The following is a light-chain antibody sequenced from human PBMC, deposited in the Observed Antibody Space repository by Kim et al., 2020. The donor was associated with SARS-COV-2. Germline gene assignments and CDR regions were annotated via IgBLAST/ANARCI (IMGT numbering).Light chain of an antibody. CDR1: QSVSSN. Sequence: VSPGASATLPCRASQSVSSNLAWYQQKPGQAPRLLIYGASTRATGISARFSGSGSGTEFTLTISSLQSEDFAVYYCQQYNYWPPYTFGQGTKLEI. J-gene: IGKJ2*01. CDR2: GAS. V-gene: IGKV3-15*01. CDR3: QQYNYWPPYT.